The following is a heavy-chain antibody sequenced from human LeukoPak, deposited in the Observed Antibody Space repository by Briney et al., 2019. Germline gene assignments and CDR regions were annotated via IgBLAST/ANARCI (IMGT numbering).Heavy chain of an antibody. V-gene: IGHV4-34*01. CDR3: ERGGRDIAVAANVFDY. D-gene: IGHD6-19*01. CDR1: GGSFSGYY. J-gene: IGHJ4*02. CDR2: INHSGST. Sequence: SETLSLTCAVYGGSFSGYYWSWIRQPPGKGLDWIGEINHSGSTNYNPSLKSRVTISVDTSKKQFSLKLSSVTAADTAVYYCERGGRDIAVAANVFDYWGQGTLVTVSS.